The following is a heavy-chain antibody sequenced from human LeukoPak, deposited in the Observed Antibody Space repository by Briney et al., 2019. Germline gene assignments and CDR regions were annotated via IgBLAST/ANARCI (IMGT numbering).Heavy chain of an antibody. CDR1: GYSISSCYY. J-gene: IGHJ4*02. CDR3: ARGYYDCWSGYYYTLDY. CDR2: IHHSGTT. Sequence: PSETLTLTCIVSGYSISSCYYWGLIRQPPGKGLEWIWMIHHSGTTYYNPSLKSRFTISRDASKNQFSLQLISVTAADTAVYYFARGYYDCWSGYYYTLDYWGQGTLVTVSS. D-gene: IGHD3-3*01. V-gene: IGHV4-38-2*02.